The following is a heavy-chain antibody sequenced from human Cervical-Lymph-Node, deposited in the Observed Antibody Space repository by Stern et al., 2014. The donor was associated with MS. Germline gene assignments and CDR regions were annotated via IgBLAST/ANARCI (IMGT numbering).Heavy chain of an antibody. J-gene: IGHJ6*02. V-gene: IGHV1-8*01. CDR1: GDIFNNFD. Sequence: QMQLVQSGAEVKKPSASVTVSCQASGDIFNNFDVTWVRQAPGQGLAWMGWNSPDSGSTTDAQNFQDRVTMTKDTSMNTAFMELTALTPEDTAIYYCARCSDSLIGLDVWGQGTTVTVSS. CDR2: NSPDSGST. CDR3: ARCSDSLIGLDV. D-gene: IGHD2-15*01.